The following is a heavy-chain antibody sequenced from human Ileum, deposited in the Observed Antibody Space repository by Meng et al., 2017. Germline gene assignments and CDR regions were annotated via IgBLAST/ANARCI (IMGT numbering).Heavy chain of an antibody. J-gene: IGHJ3*02. CDR2: VSGSGDT. D-gene: IGHD3-10*01. CDR1: GFSLTNFA. Sequence: GESLKISCAASGFSLTNFAMHWVRQAPGKGLEWVALVSGSGDTDYADSVKGRFTISRDTSKSALFLQMNSLRAEDTAVYYCARGARGAPHDIWGQGTMVTVSS. CDR3: ARGARGAPHDI. V-gene: IGHV3-23*01.